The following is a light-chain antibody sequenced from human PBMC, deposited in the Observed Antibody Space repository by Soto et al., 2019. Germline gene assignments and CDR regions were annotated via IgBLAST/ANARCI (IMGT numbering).Light chain of an antibody. CDR3: QQYGTSPPLT. V-gene: IGKV3-11*01. Sequence: EIVLTQSPATLSLSPGERATLSCRASQSVSSYLAWYQQKPGQAPRLLIYDASNRATGIPARFSGSGSGTDFTLTISRLEPEDFAVYYCQQYGTSPPLTFGAGTRVEV. CDR2: DAS. CDR1: QSVSSY. J-gene: IGKJ4*01.